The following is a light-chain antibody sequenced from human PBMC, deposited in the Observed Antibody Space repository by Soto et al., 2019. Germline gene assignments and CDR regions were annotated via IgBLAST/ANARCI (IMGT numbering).Light chain of an antibody. Sequence: QSALTQPASVSGSPGQSITISCTGTSSDVGGYDFVSWYQQHPGKAPKLMIYDVSNRPSGVSYRFSGSKSGNTASLTISGLQSEAAADYYCSSYTSSSTLYVFGTGTKLTVL. V-gene: IGLV2-14*01. CDR2: DVS. CDR3: SSYTSSSTLYV. CDR1: SSDVGGYDF. J-gene: IGLJ1*01.